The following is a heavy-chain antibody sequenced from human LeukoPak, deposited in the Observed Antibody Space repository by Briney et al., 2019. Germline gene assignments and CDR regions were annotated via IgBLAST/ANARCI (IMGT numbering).Heavy chain of an antibody. CDR1: GYSYANYL. CDR3: ARHRRARNGPEQKNDDFDI. CDR2: IYPDDSYT. D-gene: IGHD1-14*01. J-gene: IGHJ3*02. Sequence: GESLKISFKGPGYSYANYLLGWVRPMPGKGLEWMGIIYPDDSYTRYSPSFRGQVTISADKSIRTAYLQWSSLKASDTAMYYCARHRRARNGPEQKNDDFDIWGQGTMVTVAS. V-gene: IGHV5-51*01.